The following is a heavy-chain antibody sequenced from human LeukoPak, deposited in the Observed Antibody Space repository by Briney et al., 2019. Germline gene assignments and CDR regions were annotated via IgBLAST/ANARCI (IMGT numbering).Heavy chain of an antibody. V-gene: IGHV4-61*01. CDR3: ARGRVGYGSGSYQLFHLDY. CDR2: MSPSGTT. D-gene: IGHD3-10*01. J-gene: IGHJ4*02. CDR1: GDSVSSGNYY. Sequence: MTSETLSLTCTVSGDSVSSGNYYLTWIRQPPGKGLDWITYMSPSGTTKYNPSLKSRVTTSVDTSRTQFSLRLSSVTAADTAMYYCARGRVGYGSGSYQLFHLDYWGQGTLVTVSS.